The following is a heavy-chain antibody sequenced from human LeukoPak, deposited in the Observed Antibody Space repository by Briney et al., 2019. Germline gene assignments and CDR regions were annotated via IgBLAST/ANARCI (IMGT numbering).Heavy chain of an antibody. V-gene: IGHV1-24*01. D-gene: IGHD1-26*01. CDR2: FDPEDGET. CDR3: ATPTGRGATKAFDI. Sequence: GASVKVSCKVSGYTLTELSMHWVRQAPGKGLEWMGGFDPEDGETIYAQKFQGRVTMTEDTSTDTAYMELSSLRSEDTAVYYCATPTGRGATKAFDIWGQGTMVTVSS. CDR1: GYTLTELS. J-gene: IGHJ3*02.